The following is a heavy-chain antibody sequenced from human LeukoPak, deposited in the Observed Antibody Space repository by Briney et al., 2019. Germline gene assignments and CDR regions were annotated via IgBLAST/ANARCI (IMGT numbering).Heavy chain of an antibody. CDR3: AGCSSTSCYKTSYYYHYGMDV. CDR1: GFTFSSYG. Sequence: GRSLRLSCAASGFTFSSYGMHWVREAPGTGLKCVAVISYDGSNKYYADSVKGRFTISSDNSKNTVYLQMDSLRAEDTAVYYCAGCSSTSCYKTSYYYHYGMDVWGQGTTVTVSS. CDR2: ISYDGSNK. D-gene: IGHD2-2*02. J-gene: IGHJ6*02. V-gene: IGHV3-30*03.